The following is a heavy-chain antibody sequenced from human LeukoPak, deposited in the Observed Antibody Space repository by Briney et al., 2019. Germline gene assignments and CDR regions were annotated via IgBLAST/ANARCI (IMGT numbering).Heavy chain of an antibody. V-gene: IGHV4-59*01. D-gene: IGHD4-17*01. Sequence: SETLSLTCTVSGDSINDYYWSWLRQTPGEGLEWIGFVAYSGNSNYNPSPESRVTISIDTSKNQFSLKLNSVTAADTAIYYCARVLRGAVTFNRFDPWGQGTLVTVSS. J-gene: IGHJ5*02. CDR2: VAYSGNS. CDR1: GDSINDYY. CDR3: ARVLRGAVTFNRFDP.